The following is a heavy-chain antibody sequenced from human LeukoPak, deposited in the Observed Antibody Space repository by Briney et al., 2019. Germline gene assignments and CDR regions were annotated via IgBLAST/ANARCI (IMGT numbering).Heavy chain of an antibody. Sequence: PGGSLRLSCAASGFTFSSYGMHWVRQAPGKGLEWVAVIWYDGSNKYYADSVKGRFTISRDNSKNTLYLQMNSLRAEDTAVYYCAKAASGGSPDFDYWGQGTLVTVSS. D-gene: IGHD1-26*01. V-gene: IGHV3-33*06. J-gene: IGHJ4*02. CDR1: GFTFSSYG. CDR2: IWYDGSNK. CDR3: AKAASGGSPDFDY.